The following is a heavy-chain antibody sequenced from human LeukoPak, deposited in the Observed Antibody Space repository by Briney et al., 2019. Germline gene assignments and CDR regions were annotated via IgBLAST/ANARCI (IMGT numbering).Heavy chain of an antibody. V-gene: IGHV1-69*13. D-gene: IGHD2-2*01. CDR2: IIPIFGTA. Sequence: GASVKVSCKTSGYGFINYGINWVRQAPGQGLEWMGGIIPIFGTANYAQKFQGRVTITADESTSTAYMELSSLRSEDTAVYYCARAGYCSSTSCFSAFDIWGQGTMVTVSS. J-gene: IGHJ3*02. CDR3: ARAGYCSSTSCFSAFDI. CDR1: GYGFINYG.